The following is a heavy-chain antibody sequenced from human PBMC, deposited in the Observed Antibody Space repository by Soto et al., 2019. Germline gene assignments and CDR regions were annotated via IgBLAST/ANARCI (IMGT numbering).Heavy chain of an antibody. Sequence: QVQLVESGGGVVQPGRSLRLSCAASGYTFSSYGMHWVRQAPSKGLEWVAVISYDGSNKYYADSVKGRFTISRDNSKNTLYLQMNSLRAEDTAVYYCAKDSCSSTSCYSQYFQHWGQGTLVTVSS. CDR2: ISYDGSNK. V-gene: IGHV3-30*18. D-gene: IGHD2-2*02. CDR3: AKDSCSSTSCYSQYFQH. J-gene: IGHJ1*01. CDR1: GYTFSSYG.